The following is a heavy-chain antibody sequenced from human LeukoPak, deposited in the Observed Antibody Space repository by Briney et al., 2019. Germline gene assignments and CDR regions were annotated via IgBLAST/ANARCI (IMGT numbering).Heavy chain of an antibody. CDR2: IKQDGSEK. Sequence: GGSLRLSCAASGFTFSSYWMSWVRQAPGKGLEWVANIKQDGSEKHYVDSVKGRFTISRDNAKNSLYLQMNSLRAEDTAVYYCARETPRRGETRDGYRWGQGTLVTVSS. D-gene: IGHD5-24*01. CDR3: ARETPRRGETRDGYR. J-gene: IGHJ4*02. CDR1: GFTFSSYW. V-gene: IGHV3-7*01.